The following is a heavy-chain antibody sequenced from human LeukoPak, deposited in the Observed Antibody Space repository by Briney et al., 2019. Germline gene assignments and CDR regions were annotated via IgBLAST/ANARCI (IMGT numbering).Heavy chain of an antibody. CDR1: GFTVSSNY. CDR2: IYSGGST. V-gene: IGHV3-53*01. D-gene: IGHD3-22*01. Sequence: GGSLRLSCAASGFTVSSNYMSWVRQAPGKGLEWVSVIYSGGSTYYADSVKGRFTISRDNSKNTLYLQMNSLRAEGTAVYYCAREARYYDSSAYWGQGTLVTVSS. CDR3: AREARYYDSSAY. J-gene: IGHJ4*02.